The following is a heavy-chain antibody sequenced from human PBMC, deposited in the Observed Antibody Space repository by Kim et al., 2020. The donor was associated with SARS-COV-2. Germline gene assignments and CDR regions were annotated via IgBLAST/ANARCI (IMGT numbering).Heavy chain of an antibody. D-gene: IGHD7-27*01. J-gene: IGHJ6*04. V-gene: IGHV4-34*01. CDR3: ARGRAGVLPSPILGIGPHYHYYAMDV. Sequence: SETLSLTCDVYDASFSGFHWSWIRQPPGKGLEWIGEINHSGNTNCNPSLKSRVAISIDTSRSQFSPKLRSVTAADTAVYYCARGRAGVLPSPILGIGPHYHYYAMDVWGKGTTVTVSS. CDR2: INHSGNT. CDR1: DASFSGFH.